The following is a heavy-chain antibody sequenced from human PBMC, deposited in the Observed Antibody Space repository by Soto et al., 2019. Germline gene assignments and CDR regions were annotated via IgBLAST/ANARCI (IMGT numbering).Heavy chain of an antibody. V-gene: IGHV3-30*18. Sequence: QVQLVESGGGVVQPGRSLRLSCAASGFTFSSYGMHWVRQAPGKGLEWVAVISYDGSNKYYADSVKGRFTISRDNSKNTLYLQMNSLRAEDTAVYYCAKPLSGRHILTGYRSYYFDYWGQGTLVTVSS. CDR2: ISYDGSNK. J-gene: IGHJ4*02. CDR1: GFTFSSYG. CDR3: AKPLSGRHILTGYRSYYFDY. D-gene: IGHD3-9*01.